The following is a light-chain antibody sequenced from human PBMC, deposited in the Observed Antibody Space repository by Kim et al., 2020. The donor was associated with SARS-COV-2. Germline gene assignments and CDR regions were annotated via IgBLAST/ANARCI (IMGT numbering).Light chain of an antibody. Sequence: ALTQPASVSGSPGQSITISCTGTSSDVGSYDLVSWYQQHPGKAPKLMIYEVNKRPAGISNRFSGSKSGNTASLTISGLQAEDEADFYCCSYAGSMTYVFGTGTKVTVL. V-gene: IGLV2-23*02. CDR3: CSYAGSMTYV. CDR1: SSDVGSYDL. CDR2: EVN. J-gene: IGLJ1*01.